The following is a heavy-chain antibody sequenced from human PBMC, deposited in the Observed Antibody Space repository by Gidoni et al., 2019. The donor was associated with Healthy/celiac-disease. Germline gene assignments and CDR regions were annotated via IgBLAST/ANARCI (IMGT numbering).Heavy chain of an antibody. V-gene: IGHV3-21*01. CDR1: GFPFRSYS. J-gene: IGHJ4*02. CDR3: ARDRGDYAGFDY. D-gene: IGHD4-17*01. CDR2: ISSSSSYI. Sequence: VQLVESGGGLVTPGGSLRSSCAASGFPFRSYSMNWVRQAPGKGLEWVSSISSSSSYIYYADSVKGRFTISRDNAKNSLYLQMNSLRAEDTAVYYCARDRGDYAGFDYWGQGTLVTVSS.